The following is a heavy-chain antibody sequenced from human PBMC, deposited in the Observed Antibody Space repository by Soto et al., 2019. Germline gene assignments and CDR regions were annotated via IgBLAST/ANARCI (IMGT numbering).Heavy chain of an antibody. D-gene: IGHD6-19*01. CDR1: GGSIDSGAFS. Sequence: SETLSLTCAVSGGSIDSGAFSLSWIRQPPGKGLEWIGYVTHSGTAYSIPSLNGRLTLSVDSSQTQFSLKLTSVTAADSAFYYRARIHWAQSSLDYWGRGTLVTVYS. CDR3: ARIHWAQSSLDY. CDR2: VTHSGTA. V-gene: IGHV4-30-2*01. J-gene: IGHJ4*02.